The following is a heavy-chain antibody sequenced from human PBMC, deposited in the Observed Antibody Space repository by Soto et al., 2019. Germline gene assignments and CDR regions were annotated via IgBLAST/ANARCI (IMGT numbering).Heavy chain of an antibody. J-gene: IGHJ4*02. D-gene: IGHD6-13*01. CDR2: ISSSAGTI. CDR1: GLTFSDYY. CDR3: ARAMYSSKTEFEY. V-gene: IGHV3-11*01. Sequence: QVQLVESGGDLVKPGGSLRLSCAASGLTFSDYYMTWIRQAPGKGLEWVSYISSSAGTISYADSVKGRFTISRDNAKNSLYLQMNSLRAEDTAVYYCARAMYSSKTEFEYWGQGTLVTVSS.